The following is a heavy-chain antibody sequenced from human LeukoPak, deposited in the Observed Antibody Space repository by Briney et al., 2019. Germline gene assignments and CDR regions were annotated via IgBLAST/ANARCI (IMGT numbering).Heavy chain of an antibody. Sequence: PSETLSLTCTVSGASISGYYWSWIRQPAGKGLEWIGRIYSSGITNYNPSLKSRVTMSVDTSKNQFSLKLSSVTAADTAVYYCARGSTYYYGLGSYYYNYWGQGTLVTVSS. CDR1: GASISGYY. V-gene: IGHV4-4*07. CDR2: IYSSGIT. J-gene: IGHJ1*01. D-gene: IGHD3-10*01. CDR3: ARGSTYYYGLGSYYYNY.